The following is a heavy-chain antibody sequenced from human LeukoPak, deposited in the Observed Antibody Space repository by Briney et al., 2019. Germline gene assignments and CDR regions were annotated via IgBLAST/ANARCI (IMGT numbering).Heavy chain of an antibody. J-gene: IGHJ6*03. V-gene: IGHV3-73*01. Sequence: GGSLRLSCAASGFTFSGSAMHWVRQASGKGLEWVGRIRSKANSYATAYAASVKGRFTISRDDSKNTAYLQMNSLKTEDTAVYYCTSIAVAGTGVPDSWQLNYYYYYMDVWGKGTTVTVSS. CDR2: IRSKANSYAT. D-gene: IGHD6-19*01. CDR1: GFTFSGSA. CDR3: TSIAVAGTGVPDSWQLNYYYYYMDV.